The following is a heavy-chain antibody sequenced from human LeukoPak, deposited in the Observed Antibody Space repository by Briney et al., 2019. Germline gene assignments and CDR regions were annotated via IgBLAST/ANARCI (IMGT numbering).Heavy chain of an antibody. CDR1: GYTFTSYG. CDR3: ARDAGYYDSSGYEVTDY. J-gene: IGHJ4*02. D-gene: IGHD3-22*01. Sequence: ASVKVSCKASGYTFTSYGISWVRQAPGQGLEWMGWISAYNGNTNYAQKLQGRVTMTTDTSTSTAYMELRSLRSDDTAVYYCARDAGYYDSSGYEVTDYWGQGTLVTASS. V-gene: IGHV1-18*01. CDR2: ISAYNGNT.